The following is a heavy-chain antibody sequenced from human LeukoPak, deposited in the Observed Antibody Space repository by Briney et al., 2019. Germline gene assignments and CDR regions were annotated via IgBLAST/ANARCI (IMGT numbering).Heavy chain of an antibody. Sequence: ASVKVSCKASGYIFTTYDISWVRQAPGQGLEWMGWISAYNGNTNYAQKLQGRVTMTTDASTSTAYMELRSLRSGDTAVYYCARSYYFGSGSYYISDYWGQGTLVTVSS. V-gene: IGHV1-18*01. CDR2: ISAYNGNT. CDR3: ARSYYFGSGSYYISDY. J-gene: IGHJ4*02. CDR1: GYIFTTYD. D-gene: IGHD3-10*01.